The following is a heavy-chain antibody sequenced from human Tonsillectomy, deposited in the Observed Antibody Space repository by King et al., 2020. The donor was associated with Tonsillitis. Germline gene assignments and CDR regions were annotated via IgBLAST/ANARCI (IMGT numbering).Heavy chain of an antibody. V-gene: IGHV3-30*04. Sequence: HVQLVESGGDVVQPGRSLRLSCAASGFTFSNYAMHWVRQAPGKGPEWVAVISYDGSKRYYADSVKGRFIISRDNFKNTVYLQMNNLRPEDTAVYYCARDGPFEYSTWYHFDRWGQGTLVTVSS. D-gene: IGHD6-6*01. J-gene: IGHJ4*02. CDR2: ISYDGSKR. CDR3: ARDGPFEYSTWYHFDR. CDR1: GFTFSNYA.